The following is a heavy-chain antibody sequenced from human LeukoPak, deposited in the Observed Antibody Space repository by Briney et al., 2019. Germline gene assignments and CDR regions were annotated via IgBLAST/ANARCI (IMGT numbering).Heavy chain of an antibody. CDR3: ARDGSTPYCSGGSCYSEPNGFDY. CDR2: ISYDGSNK. J-gene: IGHJ4*02. Sequence: GGSLRLSSAASGFTFSSYAMHWVRQAPGKGLEWVAVISYDGSNKYYADSVKGRFTISRDNSKNTLYLQMNSLRAEDTAVYYCARDGSTPYCSGGSCYSEPNGFDYWGQGTLVTVSS. D-gene: IGHD2-15*01. CDR1: GFTFSSYA. V-gene: IGHV3-30-3*01.